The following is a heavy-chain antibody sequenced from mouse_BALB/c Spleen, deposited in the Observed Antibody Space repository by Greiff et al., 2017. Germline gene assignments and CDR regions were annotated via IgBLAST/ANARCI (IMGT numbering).Heavy chain of an antibody. V-gene: IGHV14-1*02. CDR1: GFNIKDYY. CDR2: IDPENGNT. J-gene: IGHJ4*01. CDR3: ARSNSLLRLDY. Sequence: VQLKQSGAELVRPGALVKLSCKASGFNIKDYYMHWVKQRPEQGLEWIGWIDPENGNTIYDPKFQGKASITADTSSNTAYLQLSSLTSEDTAVYYCARSNSLLRLDYWGQGTSVTVSS. D-gene: IGHD1-2*01.